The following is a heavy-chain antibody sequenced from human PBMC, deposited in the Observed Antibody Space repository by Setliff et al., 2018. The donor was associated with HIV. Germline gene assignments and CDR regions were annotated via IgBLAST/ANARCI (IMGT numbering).Heavy chain of an antibody. J-gene: IGHJ4*02. Sequence: QTSETLSLTCAVSGYSISSGYYWGWIRQPPGKGLVWVSRLNNDGGSTDYADSVKGRFTISRDNAKNSLYLQMNSLRAEDTAVYYCARAGAYSYDSSGYLLFDYWGQGTLVTVSS. CDR1: GYSISSGYY. CDR3: ARAGAYSYDSSGYLLFDY. V-gene: IGHV3-74*01. D-gene: IGHD3-22*01. CDR2: LNNDGGST.